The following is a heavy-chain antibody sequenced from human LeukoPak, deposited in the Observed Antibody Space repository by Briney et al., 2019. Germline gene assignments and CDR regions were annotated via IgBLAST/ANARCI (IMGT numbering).Heavy chain of an antibody. J-gene: IGHJ3*02. V-gene: IGHV4-4*02. CDR2: IYHSGST. CDR1: GGSISSSNW. Sequence: PSETLSLTCAVSGGSISSSNWWSWVRQPPGKGLEWIGEIYHSGSTNYNPSLKSRVTISVDKSKNQFSLKLSSVTAADTAVYYCASVQGGGTTVVTLDAFDIWGQGTMVTVSS. CDR3: ASVQGGGTTVVTLDAFDI. D-gene: IGHD4-23*01.